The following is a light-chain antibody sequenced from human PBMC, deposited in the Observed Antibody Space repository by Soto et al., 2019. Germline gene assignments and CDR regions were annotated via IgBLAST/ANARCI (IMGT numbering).Light chain of an antibody. CDR3: SSYTSSSSLTLML. CDR2: EVN. J-gene: IGLJ2*01. Sequence: QSALAQPASVSGSPGQSVTISCTGSNDDVGHYKYVSWYQQYPGKAPRLIIYEVNNRPSGVSDRFSGSKSGNTASLIISGLLAEDEADYYCSSYTSSSSLTLMLFGGGTQLTVL. CDR1: NDDVGHYKY. V-gene: IGLV2-14*01.